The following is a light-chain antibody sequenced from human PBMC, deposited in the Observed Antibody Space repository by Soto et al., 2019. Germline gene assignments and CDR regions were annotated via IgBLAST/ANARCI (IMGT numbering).Light chain of an antibody. V-gene: IGLV2-14*01. CDR1: NSDVGGYNY. Sequence: HSALTQPASVSGSPGQSITISCTGTNSDVGGYNYVSWYQQHPGKAPELMIYEVSHRPSGVSNRFSGSKSDNTASLTISGLQDEDEADYYMSSYTSISPIYGFASGTKVTV. CDR2: EVS. CDR3: SSYTSISPIYG. J-gene: IGLJ1*01.